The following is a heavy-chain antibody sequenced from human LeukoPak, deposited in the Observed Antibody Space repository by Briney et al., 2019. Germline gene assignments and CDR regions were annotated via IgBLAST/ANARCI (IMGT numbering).Heavy chain of an antibody. CDR2: INRDGSER. Sequence: GGSLRLSCEGSAFIFSGHWMNWVRQTPGKGLEWVANINRDGSERYYVDSVKGRFTISRDDAKSSLYLQMNSLRAEDTAVYYCARRNAMDVWGQGTTVIVFS. J-gene: IGHJ6*02. CDR3: ARRNAMDV. V-gene: IGHV3-7*03. CDR1: AFIFSGHW.